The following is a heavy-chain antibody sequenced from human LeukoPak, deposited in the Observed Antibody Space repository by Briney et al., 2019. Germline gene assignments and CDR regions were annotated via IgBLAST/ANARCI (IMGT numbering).Heavy chain of an antibody. CDR3: ARDRPYSSSWYY. J-gene: IGHJ4*02. CDR1: GGTFSSYA. Sequence: SVKVSCKASGGTFSSYAISWVRQAPGQGLEWMGRIIPIFGTANYAQKFQGRVTITTDESTSTAYMELSSLRSEDTAVYYCARDRPYSSSWYYWGQGTPVTVSS. V-gene: IGHV1-69*05. CDR2: IIPIFGTA. D-gene: IGHD6-13*01.